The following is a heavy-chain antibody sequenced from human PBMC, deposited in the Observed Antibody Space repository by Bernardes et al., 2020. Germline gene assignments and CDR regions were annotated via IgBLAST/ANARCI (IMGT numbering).Heavy chain of an antibody. Sequence: ASVQVSCKASGYNFISYAMYWVRQAPGQGLEWMGWVNAGNGNTKYSQKFQGRLTLTRDSYADIVYMELTRLTPEDTAVYYCARPRLEPTYGDYVCLDFWGQGTLVTVSS. CDR3: ARPRLEPTYGDYVCLDF. CDR1: GYNFISYA. CDR2: VNAGNGNT. V-gene: IGHV1-3*01. D-gene: IGHD4-17*01. J-gene: IGHJ4*02.